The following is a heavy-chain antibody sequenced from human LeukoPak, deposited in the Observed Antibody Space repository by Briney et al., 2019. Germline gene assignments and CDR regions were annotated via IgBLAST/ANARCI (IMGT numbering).Heavy chain of an antibody. CDR3: ASSGTAAPTGSFDP. CDR2: IYYSGST. Sequence: SETLSLTCTVSGGSISSSSYSWGWIRQPPGKGLEWIGSIYYSGSTYYNPSLKSRVTISVDTSKNQFSLKLSSVTAADTAVYYCASSGTAAPTGSFDPWGQGTLVTVSS. J-gene: IGHJ5*02. CDR1: GGSISSSSYS. V-gene: IGHV4-39*01. D-gene: IGHD6-13*01.